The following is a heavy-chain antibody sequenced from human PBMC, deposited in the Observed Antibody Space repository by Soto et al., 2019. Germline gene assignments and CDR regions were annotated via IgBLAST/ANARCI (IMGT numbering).Heavy chain of an antibody. V-gene: IGHV1-8*01. CDR3: ARDETPTTVAYYYYMDV. D-gene: IGHD4-4*01. J-gene: IGHJ6*03. CDR2: MNPNSGNA. Sequence: ASVKVSCKASGYTFTSYDINWVRQATGQGLEWMGWMNPNSGNASYAQKFQGRVTMTRDTSTSTAYMELSSLRSEDTAVYYCARDETPTTVAYYYYMDVWGKGTTVTVSS. CDR1: GYTFTSYD.